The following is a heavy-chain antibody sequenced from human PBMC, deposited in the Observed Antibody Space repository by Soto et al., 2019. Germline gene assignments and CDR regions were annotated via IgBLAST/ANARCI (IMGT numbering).Heavy chain of an antibody. V-gene: IGHV4-30-4*01. Sequence: QVQLQESGPGLVKPSQTLSLTCTVSGGSISSGDYYWSWIRQPPGKGLEWFGYIYYSGSTYYNPSHKSRVPTSVDTSKNQFSLKLSSVTAADTAVYYCARLVVAATYWFDPWGQGTLVTVSS. D-gene: IGHD2-15*01. CDR1: GGSISSGDYY. CDR3: ARLVVAATYWFDP. CDR2: IYYSGST. J-gene: IGHJ5*02.